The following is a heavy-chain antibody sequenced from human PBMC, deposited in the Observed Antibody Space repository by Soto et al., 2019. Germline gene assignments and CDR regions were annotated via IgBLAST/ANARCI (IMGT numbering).Heavy chain of an antibody. CDR2: MNPNSGNT. V-gene: IGHV1-8*01. Sequence: GASVKVSFKASGYTFTRYDINWVRQATGQGLEWMGWMNPNSGNTGYAQKFQGRVTMTRNTSISTAYMELSSLRSEDTAVYYCARYAPYCSSTSCYHKGMDVWGQGTTVTVSS. J-gene: IGHJ6*02. CDR1: GYTFTRYD. D-gene: IGHD2-2*01. CDR3: ARYAPYCSSTSCYHKGMDV.